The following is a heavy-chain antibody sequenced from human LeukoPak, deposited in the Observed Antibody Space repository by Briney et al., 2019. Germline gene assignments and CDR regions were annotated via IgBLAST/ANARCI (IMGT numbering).Heavy chain of an antibody. D-gene: IGHD6-19*01. J-gene: IGHJ4*02. V-gene: IGHV3-23*01. CDR3: AKACSGCPLGIFDC. CDR1: GFTFSSYA. CDR2: ISDSGGST. Sequence: GGSLRLSCAASGFTFSSYAMSWVRQAPGKGLEWVTAISDSGGSTYYADSVKGRFTISRDNSKNTLYLQMNSLRAEDTAVYYCAKACSGCPLGIFDCWGQGTLVTVSS.